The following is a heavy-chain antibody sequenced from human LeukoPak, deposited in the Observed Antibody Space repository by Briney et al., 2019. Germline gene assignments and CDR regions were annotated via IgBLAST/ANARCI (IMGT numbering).Heavy chain of an antibody. CDR3: ARYIVVVVAANAEWFDP. Sequence: KPSETLSLTCAVYGVSFSGYYWSWIRQPPGKGLEWSGEINHSGSTNYNPSLKSRVTISVDTSKNQFSLKLSSVTAADTAVYYCARYIVVVVAANAEWFDPWGQGTLVSVSS. CDR1: GVSFSGYY. D-gene: IGHD2-15*01. J-gene: IGHJ5*02. V-gene: IGHV4-34*01. CDR2: INHSGST.